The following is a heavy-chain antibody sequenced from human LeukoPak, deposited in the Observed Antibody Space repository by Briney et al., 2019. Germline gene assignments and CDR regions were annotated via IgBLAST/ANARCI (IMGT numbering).Heavy chain of an antibody. J-gene: IGHJ4*02. CDR2: ISGSGGST. V-gene: IGHV3-23*01. CDR1: GFTFSSYA. Sequence: GGSLRLSCAASGFTFSSYAMSRVRQAPGKGLEWVSAISGSGGSTYYADPVKGRFTISRDNSKNTLYLQMNSLRAEDTAVYYCAKGYYYGSGTFDYWGQGTLVTVSS. CDR3: AKGYYYGSGTFDY. D-gene: IGHD3-10*01.